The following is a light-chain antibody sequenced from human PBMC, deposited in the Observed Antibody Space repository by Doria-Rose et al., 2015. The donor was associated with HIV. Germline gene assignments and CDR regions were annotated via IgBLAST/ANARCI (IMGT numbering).Light chain of an antibody. CDR1: QTVSTY. Sequence: MTQSPSSLSASIGDRVTITCRASQTVSTYLNWFQQEPGKAPKLLIYAASRLQSGVPSRFSGRGSGTDFTLTISGLQPGDFATYYCQQTYSSPPWTFGQGTKFEMK. V-gene: IGKV1-39*01. J-gene: IGKJ1*01. CDR2: AAS. CDR3: QQTYSSPPWT.